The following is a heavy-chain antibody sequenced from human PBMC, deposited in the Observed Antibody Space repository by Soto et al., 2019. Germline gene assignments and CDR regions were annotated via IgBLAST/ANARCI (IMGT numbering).Heavy chain of an antibody. CDR3: TISPSGAATDF. CDR1: GFSLTARGVG. D-gene: IGHD3-10*01. Sequence: EAGPTLVNPTQTLTLTCSVSGFSLTARGVGVGWIRQPPGKALEWLAIIYWNDDKLYSPSLKSRLTITKDTAENQVVLTMTNMDPVDTATYFLTISPSGAATDFWGQGTVVSLS. V-gene: IGHV2-5*01. J-gene: IGHJ4*02. CDR2: IYWNDDK.